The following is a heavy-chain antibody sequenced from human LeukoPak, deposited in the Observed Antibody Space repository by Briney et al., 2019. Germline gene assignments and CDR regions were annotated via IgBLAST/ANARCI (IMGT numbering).Heavy chain of an antibody. CDR2: IYYSGLT. CDR1: GGSISSSSSY. V-gene: IGHV4-39*02. CDR3: ASGTFDDSGDYDRGDYFDH. D-gene: IGHD4-17*01. J-gene: IGHJ4*02. Sequence: PSETLSLTCTVSGGSISSSSSYWAWIRQPPGKGPEWIGSIYYSGLTYDNPALKSRISISVAPSKTHFSLKVSSVTAADTAVYYCASGTFDDSGDYDRGDYFDHWGQGTLVTVSS.